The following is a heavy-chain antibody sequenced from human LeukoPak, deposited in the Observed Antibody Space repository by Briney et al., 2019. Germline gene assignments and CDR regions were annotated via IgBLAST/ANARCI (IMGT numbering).Heavy chain of an antibody. CDR2: VDPEDGAI. D-gene: IGHD1-1*01. Sequence: ASVKISCKASGYTFTDYVIHWVRQAPGKGPERLGRVDPEDGAILYADSFRDRITLTADSSTDTAYMELSRLTSDDTAVFFCSAAWRLDLWGQGTLVIVSS. V-gene: IGHV1-69-2*01. CDR3: SAAWRLDL. CDR1: GYTFTDYV. J-gene: IGHJ4*02.